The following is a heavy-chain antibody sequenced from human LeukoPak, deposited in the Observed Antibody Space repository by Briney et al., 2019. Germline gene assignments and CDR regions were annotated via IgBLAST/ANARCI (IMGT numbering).Heavy chain of an antibody. CDR2: IYYSGST. CDR3: ARDVVEVLMVYATEWRDAFDI. Sequence: SETLSLTCTVSGGSISSSSYYWGWIRQPPGKGLEWIGSIYYSGSTYYNPSLKSRVTISVDTSKNQFSLKLSSVTAADTAVYYCARDVVEVLMVYATEWRDAFDIWGQGTMVTVS. J-gene: IGHJ3*02. CDR1: GGSISSSSYY. V-gene: IGHV4-39*02. D-gene: IGHD2-8*01.